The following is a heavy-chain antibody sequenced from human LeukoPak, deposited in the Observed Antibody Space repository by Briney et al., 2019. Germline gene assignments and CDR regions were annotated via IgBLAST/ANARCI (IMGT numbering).Heavy chain of an antibody. CDR1: GFTFSSYG. CDR2: IRYDGRNK. J-gene: IGHJ3*02. D-gene: IGHD2-2*01. Sequence: SGGSLRLSCAASGFTFSSYGMHWVRQAPGKGLEWVAFIRYDGRNKYYADSVKGRFTISRDNSKNTLYLQMNSLGAEDSAVYYCAKDIVVVPAAADAFDIWGQGTMVTVSS. CDR3: AKDIVVVPAAADAFDI. V-gene: IGHV3-30*02.